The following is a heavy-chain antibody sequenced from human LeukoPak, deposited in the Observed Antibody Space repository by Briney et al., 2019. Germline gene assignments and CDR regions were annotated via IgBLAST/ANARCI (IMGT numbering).Heavy chain of an antibody. Sequence: PGGSLRLSCAASGFTFSSYAMSWVRQAPGKGLEWVSGISWNSGSIGYADSVKGRFTISRDNAKNSLYLQMNSLRAEDTALYYCAKDRELSSSWSFDYWGQGTLVTVSS. V-gene: IGHV3-9*01. D-gene: IGHD6-13*01. CDR3: AKDRELSSSWSFDY. J-gene: IGHJ4*02. CDR1: GFTFSSYA. CDR2: ISWNSGSI.